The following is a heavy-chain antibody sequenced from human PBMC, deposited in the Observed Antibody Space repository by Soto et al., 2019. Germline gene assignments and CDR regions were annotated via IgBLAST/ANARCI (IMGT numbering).Heavy chain of an antibody. V-gene: IGHV1-69*13. CDR1: GGTFSSYA. CDR2: IIPIFGTA. D-gene: IGHD3-22*01. J-gene: IGHJ4*02. CDR3: ARDIGYYDSSGSYYFDY. Sequence: GASVKVSCKASGGTFSSYAISWVRQAPGQGLEWMGGIIPIFGTANYAQKFQGRVTITADESTSTAYMELSSLRSEDTAVYYCARDIGYYDSSGSYYFDYSGQGTLVTVSS.